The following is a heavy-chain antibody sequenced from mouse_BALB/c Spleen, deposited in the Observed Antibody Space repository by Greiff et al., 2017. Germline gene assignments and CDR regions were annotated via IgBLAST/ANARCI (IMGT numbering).Heavy chain of an antibody. CDR2: ISYSGST. CDR3: ARSYYGSSYWFAY. D-gene: IGHD1-1*01. J-gene: IGHJ3*01. V-gene: IGHV3-2*02. CDR1: GYSITSDYA. Sequence: EVQLQQSGPGLVKPSQSLSLTCTVTGYSITSDYAWNWIRQFPGNKLEWMGYISYSGSTSYNPSLKSRISITRDTSKNQFFLQLNSVTTEDTATYYCARSYYGSSYWFAYWGQGTLVTVSA.